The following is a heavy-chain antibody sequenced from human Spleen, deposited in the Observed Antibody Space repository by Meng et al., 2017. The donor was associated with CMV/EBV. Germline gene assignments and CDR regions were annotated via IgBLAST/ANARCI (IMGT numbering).Heavy chain of an antibody. CDR2: INPNRGGT. CDR3: ARGGGKTYYDFWSGYYMN. Sequence: YPFPDQFIPWVRQAPGHGLEWMGWINPNRGGTNYEQQFQRRVTMTRDTSISTAYMELSSLRADDTGVYYCARGGGKTYYDFWSGYYMNWGQGTLVTVSS. D-gene: IGHD3-3*01. V-gene: IGHV1-2*02. CDR1: YPFPDQF. J-gene: IGHJ4*02.